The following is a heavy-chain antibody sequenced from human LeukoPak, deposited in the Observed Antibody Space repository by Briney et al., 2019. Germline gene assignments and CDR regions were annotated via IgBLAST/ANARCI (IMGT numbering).Heavy chain of an antibody. D-gene: IGHD1-1*01. CDR2: INPNSGGT. J-gene: IGHJ4*02. CDR1: GYTFTGHY. CDR3: ARNDYATDYFDY. V-gene: IGHV1-2*06. Sequence: ASVKVSCTASGYTFTGHYMHWVRQAPGQGLEWMGRINPNSGGTNYAQKFQGRVTMTRDTSITTAYMELSRLRSDDTAVYYCARNDYATDYFDYWGQGTLVTVSS.